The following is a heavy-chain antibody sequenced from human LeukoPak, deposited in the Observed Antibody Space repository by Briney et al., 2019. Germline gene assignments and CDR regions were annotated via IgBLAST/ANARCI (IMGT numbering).Heavy chain of an antibody. CDR3: TRLFVNYGDYYYMDV. CDR1: GFTFSGSA. D-gene: IGHD4-17*01. J-gene: IGHJ6*03. Sequence: GGSLRLSCAASGFTFSGSAMHWVRQASGKGLEWVGRIRSKANSYATAYAASVKGRFTISRDDSKNTAYLQMNSLKTEDTAVYYCTRLFVNYGDYYYMDVWGKGTTVTVSS. V-gene: IGHV3-73*01. CDR2: IRSKANSYAT.